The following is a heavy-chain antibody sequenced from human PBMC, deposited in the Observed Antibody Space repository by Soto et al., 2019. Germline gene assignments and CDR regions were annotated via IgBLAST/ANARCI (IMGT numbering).Heavy chain of an antibody. CDR3: AKDMGGYRKSMDV. D-gene: IGHD6-25*01. CDR2: ISWNSGNI. J-gene: IGHJ6*04. Sequence: EVQLVESGGGLVQPGRSLRLSCAASGFTFDDYAMHWVRQAPGKGLEWVAGISWNSGNIGYADSVKGRFTISRDNAKNSLYLQMNSLRADDTALYYCAKDMGGYRKSMDVWGKGITVNVSS. CDR1: GFTFDDYA. V-gene: IGHV3-9*01.